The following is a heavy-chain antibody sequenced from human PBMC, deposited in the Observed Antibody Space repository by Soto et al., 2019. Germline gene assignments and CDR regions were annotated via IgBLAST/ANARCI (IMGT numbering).Heavy chain of an antibody. V-gene: IGHV4-59*08. CDR1: GGSISSYY. J-gene: IGHJ4*02. D-gene: IGHD3-10*01. Sequence: QVQLQESGPGLVKPSETLSLTCTVSGGSISSYYWSWIRQPPGKGLEWIGYIYYSGSTNYNPSLKSRVNISVDTSKNQFSLKLNSRTAADTAVYYCARHNYGSGSTYFDYWGQGTLVTVSS. CDR2: IYYSGST. CDR3: ARHNYGSGSTYFDY.